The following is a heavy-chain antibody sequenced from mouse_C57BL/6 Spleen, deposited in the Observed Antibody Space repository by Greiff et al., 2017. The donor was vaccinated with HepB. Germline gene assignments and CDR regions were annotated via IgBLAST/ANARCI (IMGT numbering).Heavy chain of an antibody. CDR2: IHPSDSDT. V-gene: IGHV1-74*01. CDR1: GYTFTSYW. J-gene: IGHJ3*01. D-gene: IGHD2-3*01. Sequence: QVQLQQPGAELVKPGASVKVSCKASGYTFTSYWMHWVKQRPGQGLEWIGRIHPSDSDTNYNQKFKGKATLTVDISSSTAYMQLSSLTSEDSAVYYCASDGYFSWFAYWGQGTLVTVSA. CDR3: ASDGYFSWFAY.